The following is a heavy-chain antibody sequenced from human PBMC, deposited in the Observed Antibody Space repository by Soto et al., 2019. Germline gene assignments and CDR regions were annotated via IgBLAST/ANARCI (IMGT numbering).Heavy chain of an antibody. Sequence: EVQLLESGGGLVQPGGSLRLSCAASGFTFSSYAMSWVRQAPGKGLEWVSAISGSGGSTYYADSVKGRFTTSRDNSKNTLYLQMNSLRAEDTAVYYCAATPRGVVVVAAYPGWGQGTLVTVSS. CDR2: ISGSGGST. CDR1: GFTFSSYA. D-gene: IGHD2-15*01. CDR3: AATPRGVVVVAAYPG. J-gene: IGHJ4*02. V-gene: IGHV3-23*01.